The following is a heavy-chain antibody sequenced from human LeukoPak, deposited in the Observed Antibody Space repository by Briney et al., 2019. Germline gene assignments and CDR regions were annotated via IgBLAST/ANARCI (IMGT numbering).Heavy chain of an antibody. CDR3: VRQRGAVNDY. J-gene: IGHJ4*02. Sequence: SETLSLTRTVSGGSISSYYWSWIRQPPGKGLEWIGYIYYSGSTNYNPSLKSRVTISVDTSKNQFSLKLSSVTAADTAVYYCVRQRGAVNDYWGQGTLVTVSS. CDR1: GGSISSYY. CDR2: IYYSGST. D-gene: IGHD2-15*01. V-gene: IGHV4-59*08.